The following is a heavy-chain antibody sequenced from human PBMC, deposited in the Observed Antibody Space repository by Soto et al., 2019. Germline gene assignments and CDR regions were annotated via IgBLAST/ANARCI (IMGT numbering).Heavy chain of an antibody. CDR3: ARAVAVPADFDY. J-gene: IGHJ4*02. D-gene: IGHD6-19*01. V-gene: IGHV1-3*01. CDR1: GYTFASYA. Sequence: ASVKVSCKASGYTFASYAMHWVRQAPGQRLEWMGWINAGNGNTKYSQKFQGRVTITRDTSASTAYMELSSLRSEDSAVYYCARAVAVPADFDYWGQGTLVTVSS. CDR2: INAGNGNT.